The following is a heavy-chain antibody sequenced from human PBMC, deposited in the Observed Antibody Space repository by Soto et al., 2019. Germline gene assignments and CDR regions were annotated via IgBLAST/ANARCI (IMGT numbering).Heavy chain of an antibody. CDR3: AKDQGNRAVAGTVACDI. CDR2: ISGSGGST. D-gene: IGHD6-19*01. Sequence: GGSLRLSCAASGFTFRRFPMSGVPQAPGKGLEWVSAISGSGGSTYYADSVKGRFTIARNNSKNTLYLQMNSRRAEDTAVYDCAKDQGNRAVAGTVACDIWGQGTMVTVSS. CDR1: GFTFRRFP. V-gene: IGHV3-23*01. J-gene: IGHJ3*02.